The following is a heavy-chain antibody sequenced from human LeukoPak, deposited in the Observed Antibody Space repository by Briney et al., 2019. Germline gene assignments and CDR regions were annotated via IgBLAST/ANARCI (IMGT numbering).Heavy chain of an antibody. CDR2: ISGSAGST. J-gene: IGHJ6*02. CDR3: ARDGEPRYWGSGYYDGIVG. V-gene: IGHV3-23*01. CDR1: GFHSGTYD. D-gene: IGHD7-27*01. Sequence: HPGGSVRLFCAASGFHSGTYDMNWVRQAPGKGLEWVSSISGSAGSTYYADSVKGRFTLSRDNSKNTLSLQMNSLRADDTAVYYCARDGEPRYWGSGYYDGIVGWGQGATVTVSS.